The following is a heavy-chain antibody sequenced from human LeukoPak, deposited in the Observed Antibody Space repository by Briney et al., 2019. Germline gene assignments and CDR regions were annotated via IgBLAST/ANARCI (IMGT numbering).Heavy chain of an antibody. D-gene: IGHD3-22*01. Sequence: PGGSLRLSCAASGFTFSSYAMNWVRQAPGKGLEWVSVICGGGGGKFYADSVKGRFTISRDNSKSTLYLQMNSLRAEDTAVYDCVKYPIGYDSSVPIYYWGQGTLVTVSS. J-gene: IGHJ4*02. CDR2: ICGGGGGK. CDR3: VKYPIGYDSSVPIYY. CDR1: GFTFSSYA. V-gene: IGHV3-23*01.